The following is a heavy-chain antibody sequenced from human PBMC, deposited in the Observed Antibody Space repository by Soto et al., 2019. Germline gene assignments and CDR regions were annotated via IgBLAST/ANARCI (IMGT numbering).Heavy chain of an antibody. J-gene: IGHJ4*02. CDR2: IRSRSSYI. V-gene: IGHV3-21*01. D-gene: IGHD6-6*01. Sequence: PGGSLRLSCAASGFTFSTYTMNWVRQAPGKGLQWVSFIRSRSSYIYYADSVEGRFTISRDDAKNSLYLQMNDLRPEDTAVYYCVREDYSSASEPFDYWGQGTLVTVSS. CDR3: VREDYSSASEPFDY. CDR1: GFTFSTYT.